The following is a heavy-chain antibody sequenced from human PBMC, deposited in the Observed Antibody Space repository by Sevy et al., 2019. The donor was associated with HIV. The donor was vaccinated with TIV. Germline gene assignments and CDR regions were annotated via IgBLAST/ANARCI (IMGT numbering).Heavy chain of an antibody. Sequence: GGSLRLSCAASGFTFSSYGMHWVRQAPGKGLEWVAVISYDGSNKYYADSGKGRFTISRDNSKNTLYLQMNSLRAEDKAVYYCAKEGVAVAVTEGYYYYYYGMDVWGQGTTVTVSS. CDR3: AKEGVAVAVTEGYYYYYYGMDV. CDR2: ISYDGSNK. D-gene: IGHD6-19*01. J-gene: IGHJ6*02. CDR1: GFTFSSYG. V-gene: IGHV3-30*18.